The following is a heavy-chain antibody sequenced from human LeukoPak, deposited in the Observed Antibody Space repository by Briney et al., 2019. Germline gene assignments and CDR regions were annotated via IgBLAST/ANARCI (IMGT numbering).Heavy chain of an antibody. J-gene: IGHJ4*02. CDR2: NSGSGGST. V-gene: IGHV3-23*01. CDR1: GFTLSSYA. D-gene: IGHD3-22*01. CDR3: AKDQEYYYDSSGAFDY. Sequence: PGGSLRLSCAASGFTLSSYAMSWVRQAPGKGLEWVSANSGSGGSTYYADSVKGRFTISRDNSKNTLYLQMNSLRDEDTAVYYCAKDQEYYYDSSGAFDYWGQGTLVTVSS.